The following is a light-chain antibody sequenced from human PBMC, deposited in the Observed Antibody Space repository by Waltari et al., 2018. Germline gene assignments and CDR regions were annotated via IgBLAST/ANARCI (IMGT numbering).Light chain of an antibody. Sequence: EIVMTQSPATLFVSPGERATLSCRASQSISSNLAWYQQKPGQAPRLLMYGASTRATAIPARFSGSGSGTEFALTISSLQSEDSAVYCCQQYQNWPQTFGQGTKLQIK. J-gene: IGKJ2*01. CDR1: QSISSN. CDR3: QQYQNWPQT. V-gene: IGKV3-15*01. CDR2: GAS.